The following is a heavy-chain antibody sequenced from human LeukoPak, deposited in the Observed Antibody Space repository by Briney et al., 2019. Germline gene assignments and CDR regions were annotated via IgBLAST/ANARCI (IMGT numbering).Heavy chain of an antibody. D-gene: IGHD7-27*01. CDR3: ARGALIKYYVRNWGFDP. CDR1: GGSFSGYY. J-gene: IGHJ5*02. CDR2: INHSGST. V-gene: IGHV4-34*01. Sequence: SETLSLTCAVYGGSFSGYYWSWIRQPPGKGLEWIGEINHSGSTNYNPSLKSRVTISVDTSKNQFSLKLSSVTAADTAVYYCARGALIKYYVRNWGFDPWGQGTLVTVSS.